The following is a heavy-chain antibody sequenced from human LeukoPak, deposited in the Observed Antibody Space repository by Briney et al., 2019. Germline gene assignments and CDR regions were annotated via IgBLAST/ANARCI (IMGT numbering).Heavy chain of an antibody. CDR1: GFTFNHYA. D-gene: IGHD4-17*01. CDR2: ISASGGTA. J-gene: IGHJ4*02. V-gene: IGHV3-23*01. Sequence: GGSLRLSCAASGFTFNHYAMGWVRQAPGRGLEGVSAISASGGTAFYTDSVKAVFTISSGYSKNTLSLQLTRLRAEDSAVYYCAKGRRNGDYLADNDYWGQGTLVTVSS. CDR3: AKGRRNGDYLADNDY.